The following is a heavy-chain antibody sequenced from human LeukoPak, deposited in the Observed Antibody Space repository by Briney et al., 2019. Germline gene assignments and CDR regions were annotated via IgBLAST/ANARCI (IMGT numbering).Heavy chain of an antibody. CDR2: IYNSGST. J-gene: IGHJ4*02. D-gene: IGHD1-7*01. Sequence: SETLSLTCTVSGGSISSSSYYWGWIRQPPGKGLEWIGSIYNSGSTYYNPSLKSRVTVSVDTSKNQFSLKLSSVTAADTAVYYCARAPMAGTFDYWGQGTLVTVSS. CDR1: GGSISSSSYY. V-gene: IGHV4-39*01. CDR3: ARAPMAGTFDY.